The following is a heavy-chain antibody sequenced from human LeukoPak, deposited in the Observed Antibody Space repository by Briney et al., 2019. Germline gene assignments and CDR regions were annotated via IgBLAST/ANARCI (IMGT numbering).Heavy chain of an antibody. CDR1: GFTFSKYS. CDR2: ISRSSSYI. Sequence: PGGSLRRSCAASGFTFSKYSMNWVRQAPGKGLEGVSSISRSSSYIYYADSVKGRLTISRDNAKNSLYLQMNSLRAEDTAVYYCARDDYYDFWSGYYHAFDIWGQGTMVTVSS. CDR3: ARDDYYDFWSGYYHAFDI. D-gene: IGHD3-3*01. J-gene: IGHJ3*02. V-gene: IGHV3-21*01.